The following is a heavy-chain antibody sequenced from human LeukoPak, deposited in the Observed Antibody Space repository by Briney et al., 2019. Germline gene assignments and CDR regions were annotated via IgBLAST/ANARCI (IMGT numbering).Heavy chain of an antibody. CDR2: IYYSGST. V-gene: IGHV4-39*07. Sequence: SETLSLTCTVSGGSISSSSYYWGWIRQPPGKGLEWIGSIYYSGSTYYNPSLKSRVTISVDTSKNQFSLKLSSVTAADTAVYYCARGLPMIVVVSDAFDIWGQGTMVTVSS. J-gene: IGHJ3*02. CDR1: GGSISSSSYY. CDR3: ARGLPMIVVVSDAFDI. D-gene: IGHD3-22*01.